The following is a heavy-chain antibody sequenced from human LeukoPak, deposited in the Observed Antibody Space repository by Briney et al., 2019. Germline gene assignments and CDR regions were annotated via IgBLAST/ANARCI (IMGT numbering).Heavy chain of an antibody. Sequence: GGSLRLSCAASGFTFTNYVMTWVRQAPGKGLEWVSGISVSGSNTYHADSVKGRFTISRDNSKDTLSLQMNSLRVEDSAIYYCASRKEYTVSSVYYWGRGILVTVSS. V-gene: IGHV3-23*01. D-gene: IGHD5/OR15-5a*01. J-gene: IGHJ4*02. CDR3: ASRKEYTVSSVYY. CDR2: ISVSGSNT. CDR1: GFTFTNYV.